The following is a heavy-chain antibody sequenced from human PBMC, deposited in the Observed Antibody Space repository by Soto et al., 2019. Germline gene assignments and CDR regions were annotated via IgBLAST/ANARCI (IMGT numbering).Heavy chain of an antibody. CDR3: ARDQNYHDGSDYYDAFDM. CDR2: ISGSGAST. CDR1: GFTFRNFA. D-gene: IGHD3-22*01. V-gene: IGHV3-23*01. Sequence: PGGSLRLSCAASGFTFRNFAMSWVRQGPGRGLEWVSSISGSGASTFYADSVKGRLILSRDNSKNMVYLRMDSLGAEDTAVYYCARDQNYHDGSDYYDAFDMWGQGTKVTVSS. J-gene: IGHJ3*02.